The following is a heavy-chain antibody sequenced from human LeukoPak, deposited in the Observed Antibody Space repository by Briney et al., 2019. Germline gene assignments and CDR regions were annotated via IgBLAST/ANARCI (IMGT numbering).Heavy chain of an antibody. CDR1: GFTFDDYA. CDR2: ISWNSGSI. D-gene: IGHD3-16*01. J-gene: IGHJ4*02. CDR3: AKDMEGGMPDY. V-gene: IGHV3-9*01. Sequence: PGRSLRLSCAASGFTFDDYAMHWVRQAPGKGLEWVSGISWNSGSIGYADSVKGRFTISRDNAKNSLYLQMNSLRAEDTALYYCAKDMEGGMPDYWGQGTLVTVSS.